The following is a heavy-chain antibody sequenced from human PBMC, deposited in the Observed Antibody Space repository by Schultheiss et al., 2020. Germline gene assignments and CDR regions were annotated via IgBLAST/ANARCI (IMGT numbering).Heavy chain of an antibody. D-gene: IGHD3-22*01. CDR1: GDSVSSGSSA. J-gene: IGHJ5*02. Sequence: SQTLSLTCAISGDSVSSGSSAWSWIRQSPSRGLEWLGRTYYRSKWYNDYAVSVKSRITINPDTSKNQFSLQLNSVTPEDTAVYYCARQTYYYDSTGYYLNWFDPWGQGTLVTVSS. V-gene: IGHV6-1*01. CDR2: TYYRSKWYN. CDR3: ARQTYYYDSTGYYLNWFDP.